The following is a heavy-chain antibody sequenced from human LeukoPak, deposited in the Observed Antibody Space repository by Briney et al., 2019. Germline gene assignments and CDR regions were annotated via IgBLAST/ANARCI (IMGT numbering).Heavy chain of an antibody. CDR2: IYYSRST. CDR3: ARGSVVVAARLDY. V-gene: IGHV4-39*07. CDR1: GCSIGSSSYY. J-gene: IGHJ4*02. D-gene: IGHD2-15*01. Sequence: SETLSLTCTVSGCSIGSSSYYWVWPRQPPGQGLEWIGSIYYSRSTYYNPSLKSRVTISVDTSKNQFSLKLSSVTAADTAVYYCARGSVVVAARLDYWGQGTLVTVSS.